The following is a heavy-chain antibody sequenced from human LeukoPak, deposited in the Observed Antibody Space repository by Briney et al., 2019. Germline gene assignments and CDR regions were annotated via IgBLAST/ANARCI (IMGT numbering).Heavy chain of an antibody. D-gene: IGHD4-23*01. Sequence: ASVKVSCKASGGTFTSYAMHWVRQAPGQRLEWMGWINAGNGNTKYSQKFQGRVTITRGTSASTAYMELSSLRSEDTAVYYCAREDMTTVINAGMDVWGQGTTVTVSS. CDR1: GGTFTSYA. CDR3: AREDMTTVINAGMDV. V-gene: IGHV1-3*01. CDR2: INAGNGNT. J-gene: IGHJ6*02.